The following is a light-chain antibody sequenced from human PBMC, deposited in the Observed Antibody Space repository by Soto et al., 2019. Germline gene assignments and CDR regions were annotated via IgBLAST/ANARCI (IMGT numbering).Light chain of an antibody. V-gene: IGKV3-11*01. CDR1: QSVSSY. CDR3: QQRGDWPPRYT. J-gene: IGKJ2*01. CDR2: DAS. Sequence: EFVLTQSPATLSLSPGERVTPSCRASQSVSSYLAWYQQKPDQAPRLLIYDASNRASGIPARFSGSGSGTDFTLTITSLEPDDFAVYYCQQRGDWPPRYTFGQGTKLEIK.